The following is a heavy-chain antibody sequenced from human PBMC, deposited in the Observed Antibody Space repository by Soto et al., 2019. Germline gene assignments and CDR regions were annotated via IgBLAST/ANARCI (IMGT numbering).Heavy chain of an antibody. CDR2: INAGNGNT. CDR3: ARDRIAAPYYFDY. D-gene: IGHD6-13*01. V-gene: IGHV1-3*01. CDR1: GYTFTSYA. Sequence: ASVKVSCKASGYTFTSYAMHWVRQAPGQRLEWMGWINAGNGNTKYSQKFQGRVTITRDTSASTAYMELSSLRSEDTAVYYCARDRIAAPYYFDYWGQGTLVTVSS. J-gene: IGHJ4*02.